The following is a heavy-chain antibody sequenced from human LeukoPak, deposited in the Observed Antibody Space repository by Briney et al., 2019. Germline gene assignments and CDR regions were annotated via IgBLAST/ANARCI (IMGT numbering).Heavy chain of an antibody. V-gene: IGHV4-4*08. D-gene: IGHD3-22*01. J-gene: IGHJ5*02. CDR1: AGSICNSY. Sequence: SETLSLTCAVSAGSICNSYCSWARQPPGQGLEFIGYISTGGDINYNPSLRSRATMSINTSNNQLSLTLTSVTTADTAVYFCVRGPGRGYDLEPWGQGSLVTVSS. CDR3: VRGPGRGYDLEP. CDR2: ISTGGDI.